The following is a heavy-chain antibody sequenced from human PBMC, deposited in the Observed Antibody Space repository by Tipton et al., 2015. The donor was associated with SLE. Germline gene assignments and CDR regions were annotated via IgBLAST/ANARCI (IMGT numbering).Heavy chain of an antibody. CDR3: ARSLYGVPYGMDV. V-gene: IGHV3-11*04. CDR2: ISSSSSTI. Sequence: LSLTCTVSGGSISSHYWSWIRQPPGKGLEWVSYISSSSSTIYYADSVKGRFTISRDNAKNSLYLQMNSLRAEDTAVYYCARSLYGVPYGMDVWGQGTTVTVSS. CDR1: GGSISSHY. J-gene: IGHJ6*02. D-gene: IGHD2/OR15-2a*01.